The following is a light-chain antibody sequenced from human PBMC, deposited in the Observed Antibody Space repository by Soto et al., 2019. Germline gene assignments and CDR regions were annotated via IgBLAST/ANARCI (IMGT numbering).Light chain of an antibody. CDR2: AAS. CDR1: QDISSR. CDR3: QQLNTYPPVT. J-gene: IGKJ4*01. V-gene: IGKV1-9*01. Sequence: DIQLTQCPSFLSAAVGDRVTITWRASQDISSRLAWYQQKPGIAPKLLIYAASTLQSGVPSRFSGSGSGTEFTLTISSLQPEDFATYYCQQLNTYPPVTFGGGTKVDIK.